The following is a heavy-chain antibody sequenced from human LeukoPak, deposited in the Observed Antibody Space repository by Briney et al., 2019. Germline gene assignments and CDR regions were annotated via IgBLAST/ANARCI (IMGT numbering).Heavy chain of an antibody. CDR1: GYTFTSSY. J-gene: IGHJ3*02. CDR2: INPSGGST. Sequence: AASVKVSCKASGYTFTSSYIHWVRQAPGQGLEWMGKINPSGGSTNYAKKFQGRVTMTRDTSTSTVYLELSSLRSDDTAVYYCARGGSIAVVVAPAPNPFDIWGQGTLVTVSS. CDR3: ARGGSIAVVVAPAPNPFDI. D-gene: IGHD2-15*01. V-gene: IGHV1-46*01.